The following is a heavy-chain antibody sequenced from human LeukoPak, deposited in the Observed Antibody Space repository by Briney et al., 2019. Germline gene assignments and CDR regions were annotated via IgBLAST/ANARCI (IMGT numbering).Heavy chain of an antibody. CDR1: GFTFSSYA. D-gene: IGHD3-22*01. CDR3: ARDRYWGSGYYDNDY. CDR2: ISGSGGST. J-gene: IGHJ4*02. Sequence: GGSLRLSCAASGFTFSSYAMSWVRQAPGKGLEWVSAISGSGGSTYYADSVKGRFTISRDNSKNTLYLQMNSLRAEDTAVYYCARDRYWGSGYYDNDYWGQGTLVTVSS. V-gene: IGHV3-23*01.